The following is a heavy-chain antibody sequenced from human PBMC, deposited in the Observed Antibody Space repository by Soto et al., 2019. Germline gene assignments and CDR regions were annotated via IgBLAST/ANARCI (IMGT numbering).Heavy chain of an antibody. CDR1: GFTFNYYG. V-gene: IGHV3-30*03. Sequence: QTQVVESGGGVVQPGTSLRLSCAASGFTFNYYGMHWVRQAPGKGLEWMAVLSYDGTKKHYADSIKGPFAISRDNSPNTVYRQVNSLRPEDTAVYYCATMGPGPILEDRFYYYVSDVWGQGTTVTVSS. CDR3: ATMGPGPILEDRFYYYVSDV. J-gene: IGHJ6*02. CDR2: LSYDGTKK. D-gene: IGHD3-10*02.